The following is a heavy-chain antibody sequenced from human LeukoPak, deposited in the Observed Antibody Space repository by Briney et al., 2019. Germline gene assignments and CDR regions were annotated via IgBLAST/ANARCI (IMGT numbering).Heavy chain of an antibody. D-gene: IGHD3-10*01. J-gene: IGHJ5*02. CDR3: ARDHMGYGSGSNRFWFDP. CDR2: ISYDGSNI. CDR1: GFTFSRYA. Sequence: GGSLRLSCAASGFTFSRYAMHCFRQAPGQGLEWVAVISYDGSNIYYADSVKGRSTISRDNSKNTLYLQVNSLRPEDTAVFYCARDHMGYGSGSNRFWFDPWGQGTLVTVSS. V-gene: IGHV3-30*04.